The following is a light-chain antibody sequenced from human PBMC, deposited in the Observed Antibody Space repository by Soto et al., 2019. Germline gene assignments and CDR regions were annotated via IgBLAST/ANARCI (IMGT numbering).Light chain of an antibody. CDR2: EVS. Sequence: QSALTQPPSVSGSPGQSVTISCSGTNSDIGSYNRVSWYQQPPGTAPKLIIYEVSHRPSGVPARFSGSKSANAASLTISGLQAEDEADYYSSSYTTSSTLVFGGGTKLTVL. CDR1: NSDIGSYNR. V-gene: IGLV2-18*02. J-gene: IGLJ3*02. CDR3: SSYTTSSTLV.